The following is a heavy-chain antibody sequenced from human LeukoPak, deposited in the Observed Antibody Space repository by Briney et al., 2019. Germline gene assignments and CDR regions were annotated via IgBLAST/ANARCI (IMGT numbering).Heavy chain of an antibody. CDR3: ARSGRRGLLGTTVTSMRWFDP. CDR2: IYTSGST. J-gene: IGHJ5*02. V-gene: IGHV4-4*07. Sequence: SETLSLTCSVSGGSINSYYWSWIRQPAGKGLEWIGRIYTSGSTNYSPSLKSRVTMSIDTSKNQFSLKLSSVTAADTAVYYCARSGRRGLLGTTVTSMRWFDPWGQGTLVIVSS. CDR1: GGSINSYY. D-gene: IGHD4-17*01.